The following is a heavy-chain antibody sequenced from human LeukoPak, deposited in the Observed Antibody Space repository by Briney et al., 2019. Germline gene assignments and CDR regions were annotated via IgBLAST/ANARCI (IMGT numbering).Heavy chain of an antibody. J-gene: IGHJ4*02. CDR2: IHTSGST. D-gene: IGHD3-10*01. CDR1: GGSISSYY. CDR3: ARDTYYYGSGSYYFDY. V-gene: IGHV4-4*07. Sequence: PSETLSLTCTVSGGSISSYYWSWIRQPAGKGLEWIGRIHTSGSTNYNPSLKSRVTMSVDTSKNQFSLKLSSVTAADTAVYFCARDTYYYGSGSYYFDYWGQGTLVTVSS.